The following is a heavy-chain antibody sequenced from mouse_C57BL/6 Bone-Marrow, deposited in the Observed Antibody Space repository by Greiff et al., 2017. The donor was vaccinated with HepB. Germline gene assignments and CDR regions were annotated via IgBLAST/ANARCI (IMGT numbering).Heavy chain of an antibody. J-gene: IGHJ3*01. CDR2: IWGDGST. Sequence: VKLQESGPGRGAPSQSLSITCTVPGFSLTSYGVSWVRQPPGKGLEWLGVIWGDGSTNYHSALISRLSISKDNSKSQVFLKLNSLQTDDTATYYCAKQDHDIYRFAYWGQAALVTVSA. D-gene: IGHD1-3*01. CDR3: AKQDHDIYRFAY. V-gene: IGHV2-3*01. CDR1: GFSLTSYG.